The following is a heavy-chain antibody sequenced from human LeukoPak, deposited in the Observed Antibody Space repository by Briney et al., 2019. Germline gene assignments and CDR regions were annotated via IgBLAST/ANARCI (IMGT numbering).Heavy chain of an antibody. D-gene: IGHD7-27*01. CDR3: ARSSELGIFLS. Sequence: ASVKVSCKASGYTFTSSVISWGRQAPGQELEWMGWISAYNGNTNYAQKLQGRVTMTTDTSTSTAYMELRSLRSDDTAVYYCARSSELGIFLSWGQGTLVTVSS. J-gene: IGHJ4*02. V-gene: IGHV1-18*01. CDR2: ISAYNGNT. CDR1: GYTFTSSV.